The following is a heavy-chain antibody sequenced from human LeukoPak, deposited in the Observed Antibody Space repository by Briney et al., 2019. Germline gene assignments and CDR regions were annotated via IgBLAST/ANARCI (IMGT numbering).Heavy chain of an antibody. Sequence: SETLSLTCAVYGGSFSGYYWSWIRQSPGKGLEWIGEINYSGTTNYNPSLKSRVTISVDTPKNQLSLKLTSVTAADTAVYYCARHGSGGSYGYWGQGTLVTVSS. D-gene: IGHD1-26*01. CDR3: ARHGSGGSYGY. J-gene: IGHJ4*02. CDR2: INYSGTT. CDR1: GGSFSGYY. V-gene: IGHV4-34*01.